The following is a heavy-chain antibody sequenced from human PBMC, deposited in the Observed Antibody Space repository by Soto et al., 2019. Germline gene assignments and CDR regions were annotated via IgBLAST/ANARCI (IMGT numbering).Heavy chain of an antibody. V-gene: IGHV3-21*01. D-gene: IGHD3-22*01. CDR2: ISSSSSYI. CDR3: ARDWADSSGDDAFDI. Sequence: PGESLKISCAASGFTFSSYSMNWVRQAPGKGLEWVSSISSSSSYIYYADAVQGRFTISRDNAKNSLYLQMNSLRAEDTAVYYCARDWADSSGDDAFDIWGQGTMVTVSS. J-gene: IGHJ3*02. CDR1: GFTFSSYS.